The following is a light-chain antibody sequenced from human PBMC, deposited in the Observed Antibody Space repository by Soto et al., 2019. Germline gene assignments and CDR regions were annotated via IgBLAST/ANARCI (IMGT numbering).Light chain of an antibody. CDR1: SSDVGNYNY. CDR3: SSYGGSNNLV. V-gene: IGLV2-8*01. J-gene: IGLJ3*02. Sequence: QSALTQPPSASGSPGQSVTISCTGTSSDVGNYNYVSWYQQHPGKAPKLMIYEVSKRPSGVPDRFSGSKSGNTASLTVSGLQAEDEADYYCSSYGGSNNLVFGRGTKLTVL. CDR2: EVS.